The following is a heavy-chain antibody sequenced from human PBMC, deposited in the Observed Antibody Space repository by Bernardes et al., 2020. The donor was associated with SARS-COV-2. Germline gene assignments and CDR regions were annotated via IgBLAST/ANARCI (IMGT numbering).Heavy chain of an antibody. Sequence: ASEKVSCKVSGYTLTELSMHWVRHAPGKGLERMGGFDPEDGETIYAQKLQGRVTMTEDTSTDTAYMELSSLRSEDTAVYYCATSTPVFCSSTSCLHYYYYYGMDVWGQGTTVTVSS. V-gene: IGHV1-24*01. CDR1: GYTLTELS. J-gene: IGHJ6*02. CDR3: ATSTPVFCSSTSCLHYYYYYGMDV. D-gene: IGHD2-2*01. CDR2: FDPEDGET.